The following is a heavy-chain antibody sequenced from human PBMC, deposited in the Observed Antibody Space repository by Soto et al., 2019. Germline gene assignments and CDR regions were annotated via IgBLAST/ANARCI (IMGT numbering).Heavy chain of an antibody. V-gene: IGHV1-69*13. CDR1: GGTFSSYA. J-gene: IGHJ6*02. D-gene: IGHD3-16*01. CDR2: IIPIFGTA. CDR3: AEGSSETSGVEMDV. Sequence: GPSVKVSCKASGGTFSSYATSWVRQAPGQGLEWMGGIIPIFGTANYAQKFQGRVTITADESTSTAYMELSSLRSEDTAVYYCAEGSSETSGVEMDVWGQGTTVTVSS.